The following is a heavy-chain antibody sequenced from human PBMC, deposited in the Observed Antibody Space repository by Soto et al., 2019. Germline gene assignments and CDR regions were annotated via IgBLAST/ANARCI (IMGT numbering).Heavy chain of an antibody. CDR1: GFRFSEHS. CDR3: ARLPKGSLVTA. J-gene: IGHJ4*02. CDR2: ISSSSDST. V-gene: IGHV3-48*02. Sequence: LVESGGGLVYPGGSLTLSCVGSGFRFSEHSMNWVRQAPGKGLQWVSYISSSSDSTYYAESVKGRFTVSRDNAKNALFLQMNSLRDDDTATYYCARLPKGSLVTAWGQGVRVTVSS. D-gene: IGHD2-21*02.